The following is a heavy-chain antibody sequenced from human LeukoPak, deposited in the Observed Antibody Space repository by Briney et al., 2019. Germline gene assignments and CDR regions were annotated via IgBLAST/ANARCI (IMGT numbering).Heavy chain of an antibody. CDR2: INGGGVNT. Sequence: GGSLRLSCAASGFTFSSCAMSWVRQAPGKGLEWVSTINGGGVNTHYADSVGGRFTISRDNSKNTLFLQMNSLRDEDTAVYYCAKDLYSNYGPADYWGQGNLVTVSS. CDR1: GFTFSSCA. D-gene: IGHD4-11*01. J-gene: IGHJ4*02. V-gene: IGHV3-23*01. CDR3: AKDLYSNYGPADY.